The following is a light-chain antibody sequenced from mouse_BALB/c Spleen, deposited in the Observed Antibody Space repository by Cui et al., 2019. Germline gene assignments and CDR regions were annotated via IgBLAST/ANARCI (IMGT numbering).Light chain of an antibody. CDR1: QSLLGSAGKTY. V-gene: IGKV1-135*01. J-gene: IGKJ1*01. CDR2: LVS. CDR3: WQGTHFPWT. Sequence: DVVMTRTPPTLSVTIGQPASICCTAIQSLLGSAGKTYLNWLLQRPGQSPKRLIYLVSKLESGVPDRFTGSGSGTDFTLKISRVEAEDLGVYYCWQGTHFPWTFGGGTKLEIK.